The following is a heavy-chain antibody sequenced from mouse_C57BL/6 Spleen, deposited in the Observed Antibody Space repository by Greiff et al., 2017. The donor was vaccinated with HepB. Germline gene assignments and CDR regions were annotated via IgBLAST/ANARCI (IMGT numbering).Heavy chain of an antibody. D-gene: IGHD3-2*02. CDR1: GFNIKDYY. J-gene: IGHJ4*01. Sequence: VHVKQSGAELVKPGASVKLSCTASGFNIKDYYMHWVKQRTEQGLEWIGRIDPEDGETKYAPKFQGKATITADTSSNTAYLQLSSLTSEDTAVYYCAREGGQLRPDYYAMDYWGQGTSVTVSS. CDR2: IDPEDGET. CDR3: AREGGQLRPDYYAMDY. V-gene: IGHV14-2*01.